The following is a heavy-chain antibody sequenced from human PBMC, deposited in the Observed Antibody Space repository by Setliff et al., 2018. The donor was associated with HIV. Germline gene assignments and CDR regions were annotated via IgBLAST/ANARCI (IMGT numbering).Heavy chain of an antibody. CDR3: VADGHGSGWRSDY. CDR2: IVVGSGKT. Sequence: AASAKVSCKASGFTFTGSAVQWMRQARGQRPEWIGWIVVGSGKTEYAQKFQERVTITRDMSTSTAYMELRSLRYDDTAVYYCVADGHGSGWRSDYWGQGTLVTVSS. CDR1: GFTFTGSA. D-gene: IGHD6-19*01. J-gene: IGHJ4*02. V-gene: IGHV1-58*01.